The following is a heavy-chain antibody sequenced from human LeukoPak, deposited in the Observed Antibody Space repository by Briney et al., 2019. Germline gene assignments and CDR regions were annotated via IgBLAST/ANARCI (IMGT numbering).Heavy chain of an antibody. Sequence: GGSLRPSCAASGFTFSSYEMNWVRQAPGKGLEWVSYISSSGSTIYYADSVKGRFTISRDNAKNSLYLQMNSLRAEDTAVYYCATYGFGELSYYYYYYMDVWGKGTTVTISS. CDR3: ATYGFGELSYYYYYYMDV. D-gene: IGHD3-10*01. J-gene: IGHJ6*03. CDR1: GFTFSSYE. V-gene: IGHV3-48*03. CDR2: ISSSGSTI.